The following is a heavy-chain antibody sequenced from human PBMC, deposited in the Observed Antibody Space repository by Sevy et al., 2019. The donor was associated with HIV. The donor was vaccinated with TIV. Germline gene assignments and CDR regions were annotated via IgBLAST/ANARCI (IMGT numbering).Heavy chain of an antibody. CDR3: ARDGGGYSYGPLGY. CDR1: GGSISSYY. D-gene: IGHD5-18*01. Sequence: SETPSLTCTVSGGSISSYYWSWIRQPPGKGLEWIGYIYYSGSTNYNPSLKSRVTISVDTSKNQFSLKLSSMTAADTAVYYWARDGGGYSYGPLGYWGQGTLVTVSS. J-gene: IGHJ4*02. CDR2: IYYSGST. V-gene: IGHV4-59*01.